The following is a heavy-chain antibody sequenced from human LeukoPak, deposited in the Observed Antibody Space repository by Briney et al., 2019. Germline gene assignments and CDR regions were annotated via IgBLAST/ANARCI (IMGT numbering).Heavy chain of an antibody. CDR3: VREGEGPLSKDFDY. CDR1: GFTFTDHY. Sequence: GASVKVPCKSSGFTFTDHYIHWVRQGPGQGLEWMGYIGPHSTFTSSPQEFQGRVTMTRDASMSTAYMELTRLTSDDTAVYYCVREGEGPLSKDFDYWGQGTLVTVSS. V-gene: IGHV1-2*02. CDR2: IGPHSTFT. J-gene: IGHJ4*02. D-gene: IGHD2/OR15-2a*01.